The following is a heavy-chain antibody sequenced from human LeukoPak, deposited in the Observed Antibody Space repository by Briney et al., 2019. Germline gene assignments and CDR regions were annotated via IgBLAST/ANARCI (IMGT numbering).Heavy chain of an antibody. CDR3: ARGEVVEPGTHYFGMDV. CDR2: TYYRSKWYN. Sequence: SQTLSLTCAISGDRVSSNSAAWNWIRQSPSRGLEWLGRTYYRSKWYNDYAGSVKSRIIINADTSKNQFSLQLNSVTPEDTAVYYCARGEVVEPGTHYFGMDVWGQGTTVTVSS. V-gene: IGHV6-1*01. J-gene: IGHJ6*02. D-gene: IGHD2-15*01. CDR1: GDRVSSNSAA.